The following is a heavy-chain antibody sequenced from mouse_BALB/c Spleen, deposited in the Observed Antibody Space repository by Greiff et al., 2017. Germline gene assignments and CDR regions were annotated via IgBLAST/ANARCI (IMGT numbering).Heavy chain of an antibody. V-gene: IGHV10-1*02. CDR3: VRRDYFDY. CDR2: IRSKSNNYAT. Sequence: VQLQQSGGGLVQPKGSLKLSCAASGFTFNTYAMNWVRQAPGKGLEWVARIRSKSNNYATYYADSVKDRFTISRDDSQSMLYLQMNNLKTEDTAMYYCVRRDYFDYWGQGTTLTVSS. CDR1: GFTFNTYA. J-gene: IGHJ2*01.